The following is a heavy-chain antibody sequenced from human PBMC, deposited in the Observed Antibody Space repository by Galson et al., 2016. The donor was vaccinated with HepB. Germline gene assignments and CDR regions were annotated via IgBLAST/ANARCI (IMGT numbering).Heavy chain of an antibody. J-gene: IGHJ4*02. CDR3: VQGSTAPAV. V-gene: IGHV3-23*01. Sequence: SLRLSCAASGFTFRNYGMTWVRQAPGKGLEVVSSISRSGDSTDYADSVKGRFTISRDNSKNTLSLQMNSPTADDTAIYYCVQGSTAPAVWGQGTLVTVSS. CDR2: ISRSGDST. CDR1: GFTFRNYG. D-gene: IGHD2-2*01.